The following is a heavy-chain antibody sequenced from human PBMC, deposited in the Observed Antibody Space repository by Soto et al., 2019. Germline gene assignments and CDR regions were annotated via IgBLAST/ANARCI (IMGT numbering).Heavy chain of an antibody. D-gene: IGHD2-2*01. CDR1: GGTFSSYA. J-gene: IGHJ6*02. Sequence: SVKVCCKASGGTFSSYAISWVRQAPGQGLEWMGGIIPIFGTANYAQKFQGRVTITADESTSTAYMELSSLRSEDTAVYYCSRSVVPAQYGRDFCAQGTTVTVSS. V-gene: IGHV1-69*13. CDR2: IIPIFGTA. CDR3: SRSVVPAQYGRDF.